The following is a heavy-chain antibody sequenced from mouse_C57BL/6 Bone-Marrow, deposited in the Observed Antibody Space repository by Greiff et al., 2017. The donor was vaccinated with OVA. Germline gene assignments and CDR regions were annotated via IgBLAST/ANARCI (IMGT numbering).Heavy chain of an antibody. D-gene: IGHD4-1*01. J-gene: IGHJ4*01. CDR2: ISNLAYSI. Sequence: EVKLMESGGGLVQPGGSLKLSCAASGFTFSDYGMAWVRQAPRKGPEWVAFISNLAYSIYYADTVTGRFTISRENAKNTLYLEMSSLRSEDTAMYYGARLLGYYYAMDYWGQGTGVTVTS. CDR1: GFTFSDYG. V-gene: IGHV5-15*01. CDR3: ARLLGYYYAMDY.